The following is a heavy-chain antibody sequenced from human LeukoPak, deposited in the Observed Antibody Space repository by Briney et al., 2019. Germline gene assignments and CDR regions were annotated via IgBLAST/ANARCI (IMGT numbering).Heavy chain of an antibody. D-gene: IGHD1-14*01. Sequence: PGGSLSFSGAASGFTFGGFALPGVAQAPGKGRKGLAAISYDGPNKYYVDSVKGRFTISRDNSKNSLYLQMNTLRTEDTAIYYCATFNGAHHKTFDSWGQGTLVTVSS. CDR1: GFTFGGFA. J-gene: IGHJ4*02. CDR3: ATFNGAHHKTFDS. V-gene: IGHV3-30*04. CDR2: ISYDGPNK.